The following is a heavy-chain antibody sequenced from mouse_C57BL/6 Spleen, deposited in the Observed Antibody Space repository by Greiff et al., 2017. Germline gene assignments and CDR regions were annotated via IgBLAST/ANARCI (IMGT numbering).Heavy chain of an antibody. J-gene: IGHJ2*01. CDR1: GYTFTDYE. CDR3: TRTTVVTHYFDY. Sequence: VQLQQSGAELVRPGASVTLSCKASGYTFTDYEMHWVKQTPVHGLEWIGAIDPETGGTAYNQKFKGKAILTADKSSSTAYMELRSLTSEDSAVYYCTRTTVVTHYFDYWGQGTTLTVSS. D-gene: IGHD1-1*01. V-gene: IGHV1-15*01. CDR2: IDPETGGT.